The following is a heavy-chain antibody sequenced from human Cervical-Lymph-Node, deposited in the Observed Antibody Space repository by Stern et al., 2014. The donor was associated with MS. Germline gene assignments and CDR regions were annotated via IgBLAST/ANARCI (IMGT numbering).Heavy chain of an antibody. CDR1: GFTFSSYS. D-gene: IGHD3-3*01. CDR2: ISSSSSTI. Sequence: EVQLVESGGGLVQPGGSLRLSCAASGFTFSSYSMNWVRQAPGKGLEWVSYISSSSSTIYYADSVKGRFTISRDNAKNSLYLQMNSLRDEDTAVYYCARERFLEAGDWFDPWGQGTLVTVSS. CDR3: ARERFLEAGDWFDP. J-gene: IGHJ5*02. V-gene: IGHV3-48*02.